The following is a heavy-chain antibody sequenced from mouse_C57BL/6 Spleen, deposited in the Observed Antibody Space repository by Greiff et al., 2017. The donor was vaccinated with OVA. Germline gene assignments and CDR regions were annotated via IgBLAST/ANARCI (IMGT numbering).Heavy chain of an antibody. CDR2: ISYDGSN. Sequence: ESGPGLVKPSQSLSLTCSVTGYSITSGYYWNWIRQFPGNKLEWMGYISYDGSNNYNPSLKNRISITRDTSKNQFFLKYNSVTTEDTATYYCAREGGYYYFDYWGQGTTLTVSS. CDR1: GYSITSGYY. D-gene: IGHD2-3*01. CDR3: AREGGYYYFDY. V-gene: IGHV3-6*01. J-gene: IGHJ2*01.